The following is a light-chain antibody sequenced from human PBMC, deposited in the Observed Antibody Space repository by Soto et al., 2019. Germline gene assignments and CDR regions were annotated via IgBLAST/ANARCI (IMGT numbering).Light chain of an antibody. Sequence: EILMTHSPATLSVSPGDRATLSCRPSQSVSNNLAWYQQRPGQAPRLLIYGASTRATGIPARFSGSGSGTEFTLTISSLQSEDFAVYYCQQYNDWPPWTVGQGTKVDIK. CDR1: QSVSNN. CDR3: QQYNDWPPWT. V-gene: IGKV3-15*01. J-gene: IGKJ1*01. CDR2: GAS.